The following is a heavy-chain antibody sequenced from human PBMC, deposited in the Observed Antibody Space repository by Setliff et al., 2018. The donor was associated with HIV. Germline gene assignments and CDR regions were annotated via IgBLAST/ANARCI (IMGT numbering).Heavy chain of an antibody. CDR2: IYSGGTT. CDR3: ARHAVPHYYDSSGXS. CDR1: GGSISSSSYY. J-gene: IGHJ5*02. V-gene: IGHV4-39*07. Sequence: SETLSLTCTVXGGSISSSSYYWGWIRQPPGKGREWIGNIYSGGTTYYNSSRRSRVTISVDTSKNXXSLKLNSVTAADTAVYYCARHAVPHYYDSSGXSWGPGT. D-gene: IGHD3-22*01.